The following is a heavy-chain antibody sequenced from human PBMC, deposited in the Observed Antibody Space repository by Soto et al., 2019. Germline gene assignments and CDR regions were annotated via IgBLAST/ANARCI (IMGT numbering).Heavy chain of an antibody. Sequence: SETLSLTCAVYGGSFSGYYWSWIRQPPGKGLEWIGEINHSGSTNYNPSLKSRVTISVDTSKNQFSLKLSSVTAADTAVYYCARVPMKFINDVFDIWGQGTMVTVSS. D-gene: IGHD3-22*01. CDR3: ARVPMKFINDVFDI. CDR1: GGSFSGYY. CDR2: INHSGST. J-gene: IGHJ3*02. V-gene: IGHV4-34*01.